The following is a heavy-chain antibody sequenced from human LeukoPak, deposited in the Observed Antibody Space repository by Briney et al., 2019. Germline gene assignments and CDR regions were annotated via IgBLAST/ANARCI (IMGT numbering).Heavy chain of an antibody. CDR1: GFTFSSYA. J-gene: IGHJ3*02. V-gene: IGHV3-30*04. CDR3: AKETVWLAEPNAFDI. D-gene: IGHD6-19*01. CDR2: ISYDGSNK. Sequence: PGRSLRLSCAASGFTFSSYAMHWVRQAPGKGLEWVAVISYDGSNKYYADSVKGRFTISRDNSKNTLYLQMNSLRAEDTAVYYCAKETVWLAEPNAFDIWGQGTMVTVSS.